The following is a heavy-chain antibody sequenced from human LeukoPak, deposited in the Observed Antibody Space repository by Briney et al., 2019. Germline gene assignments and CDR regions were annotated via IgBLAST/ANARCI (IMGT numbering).Heavy chain of an antibody. CDR1: GDSMSSYY. D-gene: IGHD6-13*01. CDR3: AGRPQQLGFFHAFDI. CDR2: IYYSGSA. Sequence: PSETLSLTCTVSGDSMSSYYWSWIRQPPGKGLEWIGYIYYSGSANYNPSLKSRVTILVDTSKNQFSLKLSSVTAADTAVYYCAGRPQQLGFFHAFDIWGQGTMVTVSS. J-gene: IGHJ3*02. V-gene: IGHV4-59*08.